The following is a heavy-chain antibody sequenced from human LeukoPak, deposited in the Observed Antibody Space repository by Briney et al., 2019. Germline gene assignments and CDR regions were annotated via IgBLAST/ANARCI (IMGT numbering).Heavy chain of an antibody. J-gene: IGHJ3*02. D-gene: IGHD1-26*01. CDR3: ARDLRGSQGRISNAFDI. Sequence: ASVKVSCKASGGTFSSYAISWVRQAPGQGLEWMGWINPNSGGTNYAQKFRGRVTMTRDTSISTAYMELSRLRSDDTAVYYCARDLRGSQGRISNAFDIWGQGTMVTVSS. V-gene: IGHV1-2*02. CDR1: GGTFSSYA. CDR2: INPNSGGT.